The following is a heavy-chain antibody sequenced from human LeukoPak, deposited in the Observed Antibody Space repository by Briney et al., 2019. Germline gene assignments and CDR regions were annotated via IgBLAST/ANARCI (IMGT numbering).Heavy chain of an antibody. CDR1: GFTFSSYW. Sequence: GGSLRLSCAASGFTFSSYWMSWVRQAPGKGLEWVANIKQDGSEKYYVDPVKGRFTISRDNAKNSLYLQMNSLRAEDTAVYYCAREASDSSGPAVDYWGQGTLVTVSS. V-gene: IGHV3-7*01. CDR3: AREASDSSGPAVDY. D-gene: IGHD3-22*01. CDR2: IKQDGSEK. J-gene: IGHJ4*02.